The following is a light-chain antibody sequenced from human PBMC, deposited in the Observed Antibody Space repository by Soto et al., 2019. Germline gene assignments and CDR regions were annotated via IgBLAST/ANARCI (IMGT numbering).Light chain of an antibody. V-gene: IGKV1-39*01. Sequence: DIQMTQSPSSLSASVGDRVTITCRASQSISTYLNWYQQKPGKAPKLLIYAASILQSGFPSRFSGSGSGTDFTLTIISLQLEYFANYYCRQSHGIPYTFGQGTKLEIK. CDR3: RQSHGIPYT. J-gene: IGKJ2*01. CDR1: QSISTY. CDR2: AAS.